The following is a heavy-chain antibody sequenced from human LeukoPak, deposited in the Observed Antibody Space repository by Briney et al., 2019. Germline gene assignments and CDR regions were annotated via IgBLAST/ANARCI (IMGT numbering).Heavy chain of an antibody. CDR3: ARRGMQLWSPASDYFDY. J-gene: IGHJ4*02. CDR2: IYYSGST. V-gene: IGHV4-30-4*08. CDR1: GGSISSGDYY. Sequence: SETLSLTCTVSGGSISSGDYYWSWIRQPPGKGLEWIEYIYYSGSTSYNPSLKSRVTISVDTSKNQFSLKLSSVTAADTAVYYCARRGMQLWSPASDYFDYWGQGTLVTVSS. D-gene: IGHD5-18*01.